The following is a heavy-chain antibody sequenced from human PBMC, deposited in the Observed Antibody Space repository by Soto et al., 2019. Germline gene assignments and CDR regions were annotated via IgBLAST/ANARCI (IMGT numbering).Heavy chain of an antibody. CDR1: GYTFTSYY. J-gene: IGHJ6*02. CDR2: INPSGGST. CDR3: ARDIAAAGNEYYYGMDV. V-gene: IGHV1-46*01. Sequence: ASVKVSCKASGYTFTSYYMHWVRQAPGQGLEWMGIINPSGGSTSYAQKFQGRATMTRDTSTSTVYMELSSLRSEDTAVYYCARDIAAAGNEYYYGMDVWGQGTTVTVSS. D-gene: IGHD6-13*01.